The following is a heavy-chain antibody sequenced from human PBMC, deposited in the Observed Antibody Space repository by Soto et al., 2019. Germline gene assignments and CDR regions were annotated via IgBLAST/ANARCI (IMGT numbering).Heavy chain of an antibody. J-gene: IGHJ6*02. D-gene: IGHD2-2*01. CDR2: IWYDGSNK. CDR1: GFTFSSYG. CDR3: AREGYCSSTPHTLTGDRRSYYYYGMDV. Sequence: GGSLRLSCAASGFTFSSYGMHWVRQAPGKGLEWVAVIWYDGSNKYYADSVKGRFTISRDNSKNTLYLQMNSLRAEDTAVYYCAREGYCSSTPHTLTGDRRSYYYYGMDVWGQGTTVTVSS. V-gene: IGHV3-33*01.